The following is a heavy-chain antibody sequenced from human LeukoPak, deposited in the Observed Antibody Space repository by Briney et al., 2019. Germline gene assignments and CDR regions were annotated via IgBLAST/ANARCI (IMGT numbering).Heavy chain of an antibody. J-gene: IGHJ4*02. D-gene: IGHD1-26*01. CDR1: GVSFSGYF. CDR2: TSHSGNT. CDR3: TRTSPGIPLDF. Sequence: PSETLSLTCAVSGVSFSGYFWSWIHQPPGKGPEWIGQTSHSGNTDYNPSLKSRVTISLDTSKNQFSLKLLFVTAADTAVYYCTRTSPGIPLDFWGQGTLVTVSS. V-gene: IGHV4-34*01.